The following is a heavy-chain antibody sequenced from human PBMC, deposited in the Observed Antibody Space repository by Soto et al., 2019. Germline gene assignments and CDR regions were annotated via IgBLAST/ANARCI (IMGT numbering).Heavy chain of an antibody. CDR2: ISSNGVGT. CDR1: GFTLSGYA. J-gene: IGHJ6*03. Sequence: GGPLRLSSAASGFTLSGYAMDWVRQAPGKGLEYVSGISSNGVGTYYANSVQGRFTISGDNSKNTVYLQMGSLSPEDMAVYYCARRARPDFYYMDVWGKGTTVTVSS. CDR3: ARRARPDFYYMDV. V-gene: IGHV3-64*01. D-gene: IGHD6-6*01.